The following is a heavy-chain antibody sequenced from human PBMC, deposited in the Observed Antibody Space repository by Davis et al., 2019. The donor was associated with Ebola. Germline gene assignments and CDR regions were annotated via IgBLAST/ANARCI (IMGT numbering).Heavy chain of an antibody. D-gene: IGHD3-9*01. V-gene: IGHV3-43*01. CDR3: AKDVGYDILTGPMGGAFDI. J-gene: IGHJ3*02. CDR1: GFTFDHYA. Sequence: PGGSLRLSCAASGFTFDHYAIHWVRQAPGKGLEWVSLISWDGDYTYYADSVKGRFTISRDNSRDSLYLQMNSLRTEDTALYYCAKDVGYDILTGPMGGAFDIWGQGTMVTVSS. CDR2: ISWDGDYT.